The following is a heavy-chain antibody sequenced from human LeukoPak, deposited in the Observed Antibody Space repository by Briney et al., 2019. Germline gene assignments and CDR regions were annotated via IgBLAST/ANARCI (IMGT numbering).Heavy chain of an antibody. Sequence: SSVKVSCKASGYTFTGYYMHWERQAPGQGLEWMGWINPNSGGTNYAQKFQGRVTMTRDTSISTAYMELSRLRSDDTAVYYCARMALHYYDSSGYYSDYWGQGTLVTVSS. D-gene: IGHD3-22*01. V-gene: IGHV1-2*02. CDR3: ARMALHYYDSSGYYSDY. CDR1: GYTFTGYY. CDR2: INPNSGGT. J-gene: IGHJ4*02.